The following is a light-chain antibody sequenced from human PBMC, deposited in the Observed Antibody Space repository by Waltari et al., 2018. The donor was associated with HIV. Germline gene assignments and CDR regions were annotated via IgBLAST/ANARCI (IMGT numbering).Light chain of an antibody. Sequence: IVMTQTPLSLSVTPCQPASLSCKSSQSLLHSDGMTFLSWYLQKQRQPPQLLMYEVANRFSGVPHRFSGSGSGTEFTLKISRVEADDVGVYYCMLNIHLTGLTFGGGTKVEIK. V-gene: IGKV2D-29*01. CDR1: QSLLHSDGMTF. CDR3: MLNIHLTGLT. CDR2: EVA. J-gene: IGKJ4*01.